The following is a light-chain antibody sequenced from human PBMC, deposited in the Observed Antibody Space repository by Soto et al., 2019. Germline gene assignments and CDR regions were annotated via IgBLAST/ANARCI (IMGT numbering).Light chain of an antibody. J-gene: IGLJ2*01. CDR3: AAWDDSLSGVV. Sequence: QPVLTQPPSACGTPGQRVTISCSGSSSNIGNNYVSWYQQLPGTAPKLLIYRNNQRPSGVPDRFSGSKSGTSASLAISGLRSEDEADYYCAAWDDSLSGVVFGGGTKLTVL. CDR2: RNN. CDR1: SSNIGNNY. V-gene: IGLV1-47*01.